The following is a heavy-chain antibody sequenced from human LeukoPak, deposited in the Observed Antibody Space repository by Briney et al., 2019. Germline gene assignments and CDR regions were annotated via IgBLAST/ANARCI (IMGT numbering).Heavy chain of an antibody. V-gene: IGHV3-53*05. CDR1: GFTVSSNY. J-gene: IGHJ4*02. D-gene: IGHD3-3*01. CDR3: AKSQDYFDFWSGYFDY. Sequence: GGSLRLSCAASGFTVSSNYMSWVRQAPGKGLEWVSVIYSGGSTYYADSVKGRFTISRDNSKNTLYLQMNSVRAEDTAVYYCAKSQDYFDFWSGYFDYWGQGTLVTVSS. CDR2: IYSGGST.